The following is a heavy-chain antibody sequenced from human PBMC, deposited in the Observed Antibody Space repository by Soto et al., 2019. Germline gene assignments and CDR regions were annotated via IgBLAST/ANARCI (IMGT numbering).Heavy chain of an antibody. CDR3: ARESPRRYDFWSGYYYNWFDP. CDR2: INKDGSKK. J-gene: IGHJ5*02. Sequence: GGSLRLSCAASGFTFSSYWMHWVRQAPGKGLEWVSHINKDGSKKYYVDSVKGRFTISRDNAKNSLYLQMNSLRAEDTAVYYCARESPRRYDFWSGYYYNWFDPWGQGTLVTVSS. CDR1: GFTFSSYW. D-gene: IGHD3-3*01. V-gene: IGHV3-7*01.